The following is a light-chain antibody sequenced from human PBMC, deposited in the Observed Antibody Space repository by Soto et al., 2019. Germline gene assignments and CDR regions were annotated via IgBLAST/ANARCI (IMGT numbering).Light chain of an antibody. CDR2: STS. V-gene: IGKV3-15*01. Sequence: EIVMTQSPATLSVSPGERATLSCRASQSVSSTLAWYQQKPGQAPRLLIYSTSTRTTGIPDRFSGSGSGTEFTLTISSLQSEDFAVYHCQQYDNKPPITFGQGTRLESK. CDR3: QQYDNKPPIT. CDR1: QSVSST. J-gene: IGKJ5*01.